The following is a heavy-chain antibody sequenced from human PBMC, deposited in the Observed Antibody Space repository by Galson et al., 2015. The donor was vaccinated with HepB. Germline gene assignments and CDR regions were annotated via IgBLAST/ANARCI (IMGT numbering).Heavy chain of an antibody. Sequence: ETLSLTCTVSGGSISKFYWSWIRQPPGKGLEWIGYIYYSGSTNYSPSLKSRVTISVDTSRNQFSLKLTSVTTADTAVYYCTRGPISDYYMDVWGKGTTVTLSS. CDR2: IYYSGST. D-gene: IGHD2-21*01. J-gene: IGHJ6*03. V-gene: IGHV4-59*01. CDR3: TRGPISDYYMDV. CDR1: GGSISKFY.